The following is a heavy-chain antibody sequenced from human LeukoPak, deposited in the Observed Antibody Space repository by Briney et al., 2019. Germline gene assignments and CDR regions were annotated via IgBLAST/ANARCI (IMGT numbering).Heavy chain of an antibody. CDR2: IYYSGST. J-gene: IGHJ4*02. CDR1: GGSLRDYY. Sequence: SETLSLTXTLSGGSLRDYYWSWVRQPPGQGLEWIGYIYYSGSTNYNPSLKSRVTISLDMSKNQFYLKLISVTAADTAVYFCAREATITVAGTRKFDYWGQGTLVTVSS. D-gene: IGHD6-19*01. V-gene: IGHV4-59*01. CDR3: AREATITVAGTRKFDY.